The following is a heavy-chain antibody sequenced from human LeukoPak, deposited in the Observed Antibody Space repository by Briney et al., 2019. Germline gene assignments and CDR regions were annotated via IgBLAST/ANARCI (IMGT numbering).Heavy chain of an antibody. D-gene: IGHD5-24*01. CDR1: GGSISSSSYY. Sequence: KPSETLSLTCTVSGGSISSSSYYWGWIRQPPGKGLEWIGSIYYSGSTYYNPSLKSRVTISVDTSKNQFSLKLSSVTAADTAVYYCATHNFGEDGYNYIGYWGQGTLVTVSS. J-gene: IGHJ4*02. V-gene: IGHV4-39*07. CDR2: IYYSGST. CDR3: ATHNFGEDGYNYIGY.